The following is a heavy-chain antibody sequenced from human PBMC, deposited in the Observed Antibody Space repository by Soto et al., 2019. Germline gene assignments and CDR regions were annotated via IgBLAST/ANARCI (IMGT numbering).Heavy chain of an antibody. Sequence: SVKVSCTASGCTFSSYAISWVRQAPGQGLEWMGGIIPIFGTANYAQKFQGRVTSTADESTSTAYMELSSLRSEDTAVYYCARVEYCSGGSCSQLGDAFDIWGQGTMVTVSS. D-gene: IGHD2-15*01. V-gene: IGHV1-69*13. CDR3: ARVEYCSGGSCSQLGDAFDI. CDR2: IIPIFGTA. J-gene: IGHJ3*02. CDR1: GCTFSSYA.